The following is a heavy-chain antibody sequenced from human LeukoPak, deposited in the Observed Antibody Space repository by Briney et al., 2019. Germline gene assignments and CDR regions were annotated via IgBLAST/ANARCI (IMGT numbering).Heavy chain of an antibody. D-gene: IGHD6-19*01. CDR3: ARVGPPQWLASDAFDI. J-gene: IGHJ3*02. V-gene: IGHV4-39*07. Sequence: NASETLSLTCTVSGGSISSSSYYWGWIRQPPGKGLEWIGSIYYSGSTYYNPSLKSRVTISVDTSKNQFSLKLSSVTAADTAVYYCARVGPPQWLASDAFDIWGQGTMVTVSS. CDR1: GGSISSSSYY. CDR2: IYYSGST.